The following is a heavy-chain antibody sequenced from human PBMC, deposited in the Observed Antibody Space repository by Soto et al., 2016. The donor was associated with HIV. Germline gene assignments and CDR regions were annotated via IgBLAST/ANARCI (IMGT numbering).Heavy chain of an antibody. CDR1: GGSVSSYF. CDR2: IYYSGST. V-gene: IGHV4-59*02. CDR3: ARARAVVFFSGRYFDL. D-gene: IGHD3-22*01. Sequence: QVQLQESGPGLVKPSETLSLTCSVSGGSVSSYFWTWIRQPPGKGLEWIGYIYYSGSTNYNPSLKSRVTISVDMSRNQFSLKLSSVTAADTAVYFCARARAVVFFSGRYFDLWGRGTLVTVSS. J-gene: IGHJ2*01.